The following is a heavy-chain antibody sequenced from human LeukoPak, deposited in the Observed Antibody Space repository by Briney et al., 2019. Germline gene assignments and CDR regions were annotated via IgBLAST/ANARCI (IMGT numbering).Heavy chain of an antibody. CDR2: ISAYNGNT. CDR3: ARGRQQLVRRDYMDV. Sequence: GASVKVSCKASGYTFTSYGISWGRQAPGQGLEWMGWISAYNGNTNYAQKLQGRVTMTTDTSTSTAYMELRSLRSDDTAVYYCARGRQQLVRRDYMDVWGKGTTVTVSS. CDR1: GYTFTSYG. J-gene: IGHJ6*03. D-gene: IGHD6-13*01. V-gene: IGHV1-18*01.